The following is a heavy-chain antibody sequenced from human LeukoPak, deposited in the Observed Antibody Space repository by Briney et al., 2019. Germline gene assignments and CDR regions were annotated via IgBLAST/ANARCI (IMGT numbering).Heavy chain of an antibody. V-gene: IGHV4-61*02. Sequence: SETLSLTCTVSGGSISSGSYYWSWLRQPAGKGLEWIGRIYTSGSTNYNPSLKSRVTISVDTSKNQFSLKLSSVTAADTAVYYCARGPHCSSTSCYPTWGYYYYYMDVWGKGTTVTVSS. CDR2: IYTSGST. J-gene: IGHJ6*03. D-gene: IGHD2-2*01. CDR1: GGSISSGSYY. CDR3: ARGPHCSSTSCYPTWGYYYYYMDV.